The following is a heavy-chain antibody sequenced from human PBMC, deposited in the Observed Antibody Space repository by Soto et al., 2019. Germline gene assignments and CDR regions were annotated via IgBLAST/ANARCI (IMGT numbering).Heavy chain of an antibody. CDR2: IYYSGST. J-gene: IGHJ4*02. CDR3: ARGVGGSYYYFDY. V-gene: IGHV4-59*01. D-gene: IGHD2-15*01. CDR1: GGSIISYY. Sequence: PSETLSLTCTVSGGSIISYYWSWIRQPPGKGLEWIGYIYYSGSTNYNPSLKSRVTISVDTSKNQFSLKLSPVTAADTAVYYCARGVGGSYYYFDYWGQGTLVTVSS.